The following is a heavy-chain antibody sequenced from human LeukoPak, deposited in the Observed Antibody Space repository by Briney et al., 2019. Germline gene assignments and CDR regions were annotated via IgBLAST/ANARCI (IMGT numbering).Heavy chain of an antibody. CDR1: GGSISSGVYY. D-gene: IGHD6-13*01. CDR2: IYHSGST. J-gene: IGHJ4*02. V-gene: IGHV4-30-2*01. CDR3: ARDGDSSSFGY. Sequence: DPSETLSLTCTVSGGSISSGVYYWTWIRQPPGKGLEWIGYIYHSGSTYYNPSLKSRVTISVDRSKNQFSLKLSSVTAADTAVYYCARDGDSSSFGYWGQGTLVTVSS.